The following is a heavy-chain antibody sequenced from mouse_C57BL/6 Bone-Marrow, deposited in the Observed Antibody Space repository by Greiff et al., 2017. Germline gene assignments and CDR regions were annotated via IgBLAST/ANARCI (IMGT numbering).Heavy chain of an antibody. CDR3: APDYDKRAWFAY. Sequence: VHLVESGAELARPGASVKLSCKASGYTFPSYGMRWVKQRPGQGLEWIGMIYPNSGSTNYNEKFKGKATLTADKSSSTAYMQLSSLTSEDSAVYYCAPDYDKRAWFAYWGQGTLLTVSA. CDR1: GYTFPSYG. CDR2: IYPNSGST. J-gene: IGHJ3*01. V-gene: IGHV1-64*01. D-gene: IGHD2-4*01.